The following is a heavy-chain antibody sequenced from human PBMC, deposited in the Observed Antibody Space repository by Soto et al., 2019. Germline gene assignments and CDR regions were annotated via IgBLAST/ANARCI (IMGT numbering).Heavy chain of an antibody. CDR1: GGTFSSYA. D-gene: IGHD3-22*01. J-gene: IGHJ4*02. CDR3: AXPHRIDGSSGYLTPPDY. Sequence: GASVKVSCKASGGTFSSYAISWVRQAPGQGLEWMGGIIPIFGTANYAQKFQGRVTITADESTSTAYMELSSLRSEDTAVYYCAXPHRIDGSSGYLTPPDYWGQGTLVTVSS. CDR2: IIPIFGTA. V-gene: IGHV1-69*13.